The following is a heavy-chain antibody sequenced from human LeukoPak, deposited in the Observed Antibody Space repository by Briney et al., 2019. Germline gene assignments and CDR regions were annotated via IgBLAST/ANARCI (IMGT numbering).Heavy chain of an antibody. CDR1: GFTFSYHA. CDR2: ISASGDT. Sequence: GGSLRLSCAASGFTFSYHAMSWVRQGPGKGLEWVSGISASGDTHYADSVKGRFTISRDNSKNTLYLQMNSLRAEDTAVYYCARDNSAFDIWGQGTMVTVSS. V-gene: IGHV3-23*01. CDR3: ARDNSAFDI. D-gene: IGHD2-21*01. J-gene: IGHJ3*02.